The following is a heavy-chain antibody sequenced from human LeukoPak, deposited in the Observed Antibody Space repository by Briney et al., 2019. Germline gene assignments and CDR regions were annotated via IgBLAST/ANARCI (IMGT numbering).Heavy chain of an antibody. V-gene: IGHV4-4*02. CDR2: IYHSGST. CDR1: GGSISSSNW. J-gene: IGHJ4*02. Sequence: SGTLSLTCAVSGGSISSSNWWSWVRQPPGKGLEWIGEIYHSGSTNYNPSLKSRVTISVDKSKNQFSLKLSSVTAADTAVYYCARDLKIGGNSGWYSFDYWGQGTLVTVSS. CDR3: ARDLKIGGNSGWYSFDY. D-gene: IGHD6-19*01.